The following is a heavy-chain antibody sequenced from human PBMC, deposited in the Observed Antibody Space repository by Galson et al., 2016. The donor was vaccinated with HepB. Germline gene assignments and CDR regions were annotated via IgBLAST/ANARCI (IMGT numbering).Heavy chain of an antibody. D-gene: IGHD6-13*01. V-gene: IGHV3-48*02. CDR3: ARHSRPELGIEPPGTRWFDP. CDR2: ISSTRSVI. CDR1: GFTFGAYS. Sequence: SLRLSCAASGFTFGAYSMNWVRQAPGKGLEWISYISSTRSVIHYADSVKGRFTISRDNVNNSLYLQMNSLRDEDTAVYYCARHSRPELGIEPPGTRWFDPWGQGTLVTVSS. J-gene: IGHJ5*02.